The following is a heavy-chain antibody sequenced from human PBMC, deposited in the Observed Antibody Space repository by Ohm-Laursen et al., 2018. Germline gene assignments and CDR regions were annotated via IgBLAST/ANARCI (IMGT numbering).Heavy chain of an antibody. J-gene: IGHJ3*02. D-gene: IGHD3-22*01. V-gene: IGHV2-70*12. Sequence: PTQTLTLTSTFSGFSLSSRGMCVSWIRQPPGKALEWLGRIDWNDDKYYNTSLKTRLTISRDTSKNQVVLTMTNMDPVDTATYYCAHRRPPYDSSGDDAFDIWGQGTMVTVSS. CDR3: AHRRPPYDSSGDDAFDI. CDR2: IDWNDDK. CDR1: GFSLSSRGMC.